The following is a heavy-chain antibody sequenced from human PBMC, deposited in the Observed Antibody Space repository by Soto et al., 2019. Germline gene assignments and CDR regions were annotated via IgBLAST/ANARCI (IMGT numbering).Heavy chain of an antibody. Sequence: KQSQTLSLTCTVSGGSISSYYWSWIRQPPGKGLEWIGYIYYSGSTNYNPSLKSRVTISVDTSKNQFSLKLSSVTAADTAVYYCARDLRNCSSTSCHHHPNAFDIWGQGTMVTVSS. CDR2: IYYSGST. CDR1: GGSISSYY. CDR3: ARDLRNCSSTSCHHHPNAFDI. D-gene: IGHD2-2*01. V-gene: IGHV4-59*01. J-gene: IGHJ3*02.